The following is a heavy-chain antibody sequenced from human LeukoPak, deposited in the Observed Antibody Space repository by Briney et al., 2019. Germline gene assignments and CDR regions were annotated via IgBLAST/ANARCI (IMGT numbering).Heavy chain of an antibody. Sequence: PGGSLRLSCAVSGFTFSNYAMSWVRQAPGKGLEWVSALSIDGVNTYYADSVKGRFTISRDNSKNTLYLQVNSLRAEDTAVYYCAKGGKWDVTPFDYWGQRTLVTVSS. V-gene: IGHV3-23*01. CDR2: LSIDGVNT. J-gene: IGHJ4*02. D-gene: IGHD1-26*01. CDR3: AKGGKWDVTPFDY. CDR1: GFTFSNYA.